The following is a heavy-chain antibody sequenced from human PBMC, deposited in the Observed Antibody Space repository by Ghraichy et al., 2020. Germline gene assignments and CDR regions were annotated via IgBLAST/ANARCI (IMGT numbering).Heavy chain of an antibody. J-gene: IGHJ3*02. CDR1: GFDLSSYG. CDR3: ARDQVQIWSYVGVFDM. D-gene: IGHD5-18*01. Sequence: GGSLRLSCVASGFDLSSYGMHWVRQAAGKEPEWVAIIWINGGNQGYIDSVKGRFTISRDTSKNTLFLQMDSLRVEDTAMYFCARDQVQIWSYVGVFDMWGQGAMVTVSP. V-gene: IGHV3-33*01. CDR2: IWINGGNQ.